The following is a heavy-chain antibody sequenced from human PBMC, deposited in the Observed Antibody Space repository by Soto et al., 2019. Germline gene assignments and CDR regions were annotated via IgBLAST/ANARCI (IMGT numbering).Heavy chain of an antibody. CDR3: AKDLVRGYKKFDY. CDR2: ISYDGSNK. CDR1: GFTFSSYG. D-gene: IGHD6-25*01. J-gene: IGHJ4*02. V-gene: IGHV3-30*18. Sequence: GGSLRLSCAASGFTFSSYGMHWVRQAPGEGLEWVAVISYDGSNKYYADSVKGRFTISRDNSKNTLYLQMNSLRAEDTAVYYCAKDLVRGYKKFDYWGQGXLVTVYS.